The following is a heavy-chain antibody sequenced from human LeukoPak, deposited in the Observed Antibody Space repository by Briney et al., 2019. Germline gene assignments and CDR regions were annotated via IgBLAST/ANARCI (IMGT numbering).Heavy chain of an antibody. CDR3: ARRSLEYYDFWSGYSPLTTYYFDY. CDR1: GYTFTSYG. D-gene: IGHD3-3*01. V-gene: IGHV1-18*01. J-gene: IGHJ4*02. Sequence: GASVKVSCKASGYTFTSYGISWVRQAPGQGLEWMGWISAYNGNTNYAQKLQGRATMTTDTSTSTAYMELRSLRSDDTAVYYCARRSLEYYDFWSGYSPLTTYYFDYWGQGTLVTVSS. CDR2: ISAYNGNT.